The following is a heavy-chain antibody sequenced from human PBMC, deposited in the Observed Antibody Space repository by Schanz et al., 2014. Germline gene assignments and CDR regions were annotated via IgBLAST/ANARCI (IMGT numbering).Heavy chain of an antibody. CDR1: EYSFTSYS. Sequence: QVHLVQSGAEVKRPGASVKVSCKASEYSFTSYSMHWVRQAPGQRLEWMGWINTGSGDTKYSQNFQGRVTITRDTSASTAYMELSSLRSEDTAVYSCARGIGGYGANNYVDDWLHGTLVTVAS. CDR2: INTGSGDT. V-gene: IGHV1-3*04. J-gene: IGHJ4*01. D-gene: IGHD5-12*01. CDR3: ARGIGGYGANNYVDD.